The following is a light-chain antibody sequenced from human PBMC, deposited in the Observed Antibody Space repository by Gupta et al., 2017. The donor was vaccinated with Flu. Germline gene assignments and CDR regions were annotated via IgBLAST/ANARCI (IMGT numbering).Light chain of an antibody. V-gene: IGKV3D-15*01. Sequence: SPATLSVSPGERATLSCRASQSVSSNLAWYQQKPGQAPRLLIYGASTRATGIPARFSGSGSGTEFTLTISSLQSEDFAVYYCQQYNNWPLFGGGTKVEIK. CDR3: QQYNNWPL. J-gene: IGKJ4*01. CDR1: QSVSSN. CDR2: GAS.